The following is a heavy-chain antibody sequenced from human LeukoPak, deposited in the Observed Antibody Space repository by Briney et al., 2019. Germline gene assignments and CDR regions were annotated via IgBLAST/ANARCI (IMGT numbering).Heavy chain of an antibody. CDR2: ISSSSSYI. Sequence: GGSLRLSCAASGFTFSSYRMNWVRQAPGKGLEWVSSISSSSSYIYYADSVKGRFTISRDNAKNSLYLQMNSLRAEDTAVYYCARDEYSSSYYYYYYYMDVWGKGTTVTVSS. J-gene: IGHJ6*03. D-gene: IGHD6-6*01. CDR3: ARDEYSSSYYYYYYYMDV. CDR1: GFTFSSYR. V-gene: IGHV3-21*01.